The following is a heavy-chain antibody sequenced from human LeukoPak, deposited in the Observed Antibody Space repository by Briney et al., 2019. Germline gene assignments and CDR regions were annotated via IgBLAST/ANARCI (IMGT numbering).Heavy chain of an antibody. Sequence: GGSLRLSCAVSGFSVSTNYMAWVRQAPGKGLEWLSVIYSDGDTEYADSVKGRFSISRDNSKSTLLLQMNSLRVEDTAVYYCARDLGEWEFDWGQGTLVTVSS. D-gene: IGHD3-16*01. CDR3: ARDLGEWEFD. CDR1: GFSVSTNY. J-gene: IGHJ4*02. CDR2: IYSDGDT. V-gene: IGHV3-53*01.